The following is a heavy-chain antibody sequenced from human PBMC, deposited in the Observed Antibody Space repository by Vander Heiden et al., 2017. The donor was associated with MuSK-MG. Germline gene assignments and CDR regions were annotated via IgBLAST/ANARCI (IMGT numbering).Heavy chain of an antibody. J-gene: IGHJ2*01. D-gene: IGHD6-19*01. V-gene: IGHV2-26*01. Sequence: QVTLKESGPVLVKPTETLTLTCNVSGFSLSNARMGVSWIRQPPGKALEWLAHMFSNDEKSYSTSLKSRLTISKDTSKSQVVLTMTNMDPVDTATYYCARILGSSGWYEWWYFDLWGRGTLVTVSS. CDR1: GFSLSNARMG. CDR2: MFSNDEK. CDR3: ARILGSSGWYEWWYFDL.